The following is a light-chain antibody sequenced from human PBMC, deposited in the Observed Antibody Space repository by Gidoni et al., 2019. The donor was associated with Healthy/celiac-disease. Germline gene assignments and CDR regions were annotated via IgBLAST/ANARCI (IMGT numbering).Light chain of an antibody. CDR3: QKYNSARWT. Sequence: DIQMTQSPSSLSASVGDRVTIPCRASQCISNYLARYQQKPGKVPQLLIYAASTVQSGVPSGFSGSGSWTDFTLTISSLQPEEVATYYCQKYNSARWTFGQGTKVEIK. CDR1: QCISNY. CDR2: AAS. J-gene: IGKJ1*01. V-gene: IGKV1-27*01.